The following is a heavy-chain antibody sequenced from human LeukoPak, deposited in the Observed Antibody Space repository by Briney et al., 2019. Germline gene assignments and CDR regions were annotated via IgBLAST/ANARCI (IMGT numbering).Heavy chain of an antibody. Sequence: GGSLRLSCAACGFTFSSYDMHWVRQAPGKGLEWVSSISSSSSYIYYADSVKGRFTISRDNAKNSLYLQMNSLRAEDTAVYYCARGGAARLFDYWGQGTLVTVSS. CDR3: ARGGAARLFDY. CDR1: GFTFSSYD. V-gene: IGHV3-21*04. D-gene: IGHD6-6*01. J-gene: IGHJ4*02. CDR2: ISSSSSYI.